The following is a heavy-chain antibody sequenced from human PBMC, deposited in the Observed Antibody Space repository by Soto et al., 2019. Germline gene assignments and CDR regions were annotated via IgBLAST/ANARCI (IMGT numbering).Heavy chain of an antibody. D-gene: IGHD1-1*01. Sequence: ASVKVSCKASGGTFSSYTISWVRQAPGQGLEWMGRIIPILGIANYAQKLQGRVTITADKSTSTAYMELSSLRSEDTAVYYCASLPKGLQSSLSPTYYYYYMDVGGKGTTVPVSS. CDR1: GGTFSSYT. CDR2: IIPILGIA. V-gene: IGHV1-69*02. J-gene: IGHJ6*03. CDR3: ASLPKGLQSSLSPTYYYYYMDV.